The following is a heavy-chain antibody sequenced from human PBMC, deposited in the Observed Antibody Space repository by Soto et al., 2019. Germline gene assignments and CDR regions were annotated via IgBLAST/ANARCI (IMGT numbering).Heavy chain of an antibody. V-gene: IGHV4-34*01. J-gene: IGHJ6*02. D-gene: IGHD6-6*01. CDR3: ARSSDGDGMDV. CDR1: GGSFSGYY. Sequence: QVQLQQWGAGLLKPSETLSLTCAVYGGSFSGYYWSWIRQPPGKGLEWIGEINHSGSTNYNPSLKSRVTISVDTSKNQFSLKLSSVTAADTAVYYCARSSDGDGMDVWGQGTTVTVSS. CDR2: INHSGST.